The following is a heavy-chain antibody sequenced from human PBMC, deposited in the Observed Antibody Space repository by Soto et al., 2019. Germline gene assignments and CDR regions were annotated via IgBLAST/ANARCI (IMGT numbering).Heavy chain of an antibody. CDR1: GFTFSRYS. V-gene: IGHV3-48*02. CDR3: ARESPAGRLRLGELSF. CDR2: ISSSSSTI. Sequence: WWSLRLCCGASGFTFSRYSMNWFRQAPGKGLEWVSYISSSSSTIYYADSVKGRFTISRDNAKNSLYLQMNSLRDEDTAVYYCARESPAGRLRLGELSFWGQGTLVTVSS. J-gene: IGHJ4*02. D-gene: IGHD3-16*02.